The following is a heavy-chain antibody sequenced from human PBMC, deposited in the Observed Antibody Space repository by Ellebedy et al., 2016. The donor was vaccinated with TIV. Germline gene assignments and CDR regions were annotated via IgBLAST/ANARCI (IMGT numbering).Heavy chain of an antibody. D-gene: IGHD1-14*01. J-gene: IGHJ4*02. Sequence: GESLKISCAASGFTFSRYAMSWVRQAPGKGLEWVSGFGLSGDTTYYLDSVKGRFTISRDNSKNTLYLQMNSLRVEDTAIYYCARGKSGTYIHHAFDYWGQGTLVTVSS. CDR2: FGLSGDTT. CDR1: GFTFSRYA. CDR3: ARGKSGTYIHHAFDY. V-gene: IGHV3-23*01.